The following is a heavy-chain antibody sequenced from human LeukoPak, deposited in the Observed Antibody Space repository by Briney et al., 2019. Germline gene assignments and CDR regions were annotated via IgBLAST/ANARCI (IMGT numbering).Heavy chain of an antibody. CDR2: FYYSGST. V-gene: IGHV4-59*12. J-gene: IGHJ4*02. Sequence: SETLSLTCTVSGGSISSYYWSWIRQPPGKGLEWIGYFYYSGSTNYDPSLKSRVTMSVDTSKNQFSLRLSSVTAADTAVYYCAKDYYDSSGYFDYWGQGTLVTVSS. CDR3: AKDYYDSSGYFDY. D-gene: IGHD3-22*01. CDR1: GGSISSYY.